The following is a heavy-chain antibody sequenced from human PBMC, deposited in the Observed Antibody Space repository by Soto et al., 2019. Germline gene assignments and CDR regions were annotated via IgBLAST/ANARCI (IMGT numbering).Heavy chain of an antibody. CDR3: ARDEPPGDV. Sequence: QVQLVQSGAEVKKPGASVKVSCKASGYTFTSYAFSWVRQAPGQGPEWMGWINAYNGNTKYAQKLQGRVTMTTDTYTRTAYMELGSLRSDDTGVYYCARDEPPGDVWSQGTTVTVSS. J-gene: IGHJ6*02. V-gene: IGHV1-18*01. CDR1: GYTFTSYA. CDR2: INAYNGNT.